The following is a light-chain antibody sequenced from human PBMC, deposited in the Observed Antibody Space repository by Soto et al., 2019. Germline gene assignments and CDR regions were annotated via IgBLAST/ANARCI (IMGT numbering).Light chain of an antibody. CDR2: AAS. Sequence: DIQLTQSPSFLSASVGDRVTITCRASQGISSYLAWYQQKPGKAPKLLIYAASTLQSGVPSRFSGSGSGTEFTLTISSLQAEDFATYYCQQHNSYLPLTFGGGTKVEIK. CDR3: QQHNSYLPLT. V-gene: IGKV1-9*01. J-gene: IGKJ4*01. CDR1: QGISSY.